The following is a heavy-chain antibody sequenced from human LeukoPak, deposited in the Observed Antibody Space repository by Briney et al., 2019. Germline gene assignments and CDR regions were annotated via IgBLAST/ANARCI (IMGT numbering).Heavy chain of an antibody. CDR2: INHSGST. D-gene: IGHD3-10*01. V-gene: IGHV4-34*01. CDR3: ARGLITMVRGANFDY. J-gene: IGHJ4*02. CDR1: GGSFSGYY. Sequence: SETLSLTCAVYGGSFSGYYWSWIRQPPGKGLEWIGEINHSGSTNYNPSLKSRVTISVDTSKNQFSLKLSSVTAADTAVYYCARGLITMVRGANFDYWGQGTLVTVSS.